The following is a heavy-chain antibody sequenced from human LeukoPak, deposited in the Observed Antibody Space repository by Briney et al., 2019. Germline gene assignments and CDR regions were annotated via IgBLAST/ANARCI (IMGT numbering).Heavy chain of an antibody. CDR3: ARFYSNSLYFDS. J-gene: IGHJ4*02. CDR1: GGSISSYY. Sequence: SETLSLTCTVSGGSISSYYWSWIRQPPGKGLEWIGYIYTSGSTNYNPSLKSRVTISVDTSKNQLSLKLSSVTAADTAVYYRARFYSNSLYFDSWGQGTLVTVSS. CDR2: IYTSGST. D-gene: IGHD4-11*01. V-gene: IGHV4-4*09.